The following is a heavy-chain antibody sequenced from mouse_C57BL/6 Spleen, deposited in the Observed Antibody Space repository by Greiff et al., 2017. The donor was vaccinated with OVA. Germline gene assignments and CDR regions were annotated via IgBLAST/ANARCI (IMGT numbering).Heavy chain of an antibody. D-gene: IGHD2-4*01. CDR1: GYTFTSYW. CDR2: IDPSDSYT. Sequence: QVQLQQPGAELVRPGTSVKLSCKASGYTFTSYWMHWVKQRPGQGLEWIGVIDPSDSYTNYNQKFKGKATLTVDTSSSTAYMQLSSLTSEDSAVYYCARGDDYDPYYYAMDYWGQGTSVTVSS. J-gene: IGHJ4*01. V-gene: IGHV1-59*01. CDR3: ARGDDYDPYYYAMDY.